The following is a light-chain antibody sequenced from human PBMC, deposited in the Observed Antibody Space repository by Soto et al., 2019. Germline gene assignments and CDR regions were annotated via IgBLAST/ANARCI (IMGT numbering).Light chain of an antibody. V-gene: IGKV3-15*01. Sequence: EVVLTQSPVTLSLSPGERATLSCRASQSVSSNLAWYQQKPGQAPRLLIYGASTRATGIPARFSGTGSGTDFSLTVSSLQSEDFAVYYCQQYDNWPQTFGQGTKVDIK. CDR3: QQYDNWPQT. CDR1: QSVSSN. J-gene: IGKJ1*01. CDR2: GAS.